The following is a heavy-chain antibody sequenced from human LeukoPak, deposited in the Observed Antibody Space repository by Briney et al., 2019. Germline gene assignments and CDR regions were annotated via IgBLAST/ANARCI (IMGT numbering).Heavy chain of an antibody. J-gene: IGHJ4*02. Sequence: SETLSLTCAVYGGSFSGYYWSWIRQPPGKGLEWIGEINHSGSTNYNPSLKSRVTISVDTSKNQFSLKLSSVTAADTAVYYCARDWGSSWQGYYFDYWGQGTLVTVSS. V-gene: IGHV4-34*01. CDR2: INHSGST. CDR3: ARDWGSSWQGYYFDY. CDR1: GGSFSGYY. D-gene: IGHD6-13*01.